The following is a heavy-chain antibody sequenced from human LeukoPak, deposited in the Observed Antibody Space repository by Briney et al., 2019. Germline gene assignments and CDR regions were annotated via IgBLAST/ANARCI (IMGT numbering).Heavy chain of an antibody. J-gene: IGHJ4*02. CDR3: ARVRYSGSPFDY. D-gene: IGHD1-26*01. Sequence: PGGSLRLSCAASGFTFSFYWMHWVRQAPGKGLVWVSRISSDGSSTSYADSVRGRFTISRDNAKNTLYLQMNSPRAEDTAVYYCARVRYSGSPFDYWGQGTLVTVSS. V-gene: IGHV3-74*01. CDR1: GFTFSFYW. CDR2: ISSDGSST.